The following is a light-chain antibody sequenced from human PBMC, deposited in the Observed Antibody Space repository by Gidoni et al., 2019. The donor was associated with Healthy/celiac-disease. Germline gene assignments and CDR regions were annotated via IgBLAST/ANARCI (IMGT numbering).Light chain of an antibody. CDR1: QGISSY. CDR2: AAS. V-gene: IGKV1-9*01. Sequence: DIQLTQSPSFLSASVGDRVTITCRASQGISSYLAWYQQKPGKAPKLLIYAASTLQSGVPSRFSGSGSGTEFTLTISSLQPEDFATYYCQQLNSYLCFXGXTKVEIK. CDR3: QQLNSYLC. J-gene: IGKJ4*01.